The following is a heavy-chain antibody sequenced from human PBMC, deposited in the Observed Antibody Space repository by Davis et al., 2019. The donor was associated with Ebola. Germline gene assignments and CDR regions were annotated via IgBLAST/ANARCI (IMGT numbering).Heavy chain of an antibody. J-gene: IGHJ4*02. CDR2: ASGNGGGT. V-gene: IGHV3-23*01. Sequence: GESLKISCVASGFTFSSYAMSWVRQAPGKGLEWVSAASGNGGGTYYADSVMGRFTISRDNSKNTLYLQMNSLRAEDTAVYYCANLWFGGGGDYWGQGTLVTVSS. D-gene: IGHD3-10*01. CDR1: GFTFSSYA. CDR3: ANLWFGGGGDY.